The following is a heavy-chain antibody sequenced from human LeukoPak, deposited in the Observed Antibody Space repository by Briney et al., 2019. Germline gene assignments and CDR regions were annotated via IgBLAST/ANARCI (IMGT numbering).Heavy chain of an antibody. D-gene: IGHD3-9*01. CDR1: GFTFSSYA. CDR2: MSASGGST. CDR3: AKVSRGKYDILTGYYRAPADS. J-gene: IGHJ4*02. V-gene: IGHV3-23*01. Sequence: PGGSLRLSCAASGFTFSSYAMNWVRQAPGKGLEWVSTMSASGGSTNYADSVRGRFTISRDNSKNTLYLQMKGLRAEDTAVYYCAKVSRGKYDILTGYYRAPADSWGQGTLATVSS.